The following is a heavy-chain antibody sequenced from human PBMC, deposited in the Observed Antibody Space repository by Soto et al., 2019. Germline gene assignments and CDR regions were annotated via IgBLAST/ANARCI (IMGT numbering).Heavy chain of an antibody. J-gene: IGHJ5*02. V-gene: IGHV4-30-2*01. CDR2: IYHSGST. Sequence: SESLXLTCAVGGGSXXSGGXSCGWIRQPPGKGLECITYIYHSGSTYYNPSLKSRVTISVDRSKNQFSLKLSSVSSADTAVYYCARVPDRWGQGTLVTVSS. D-gene: IGHD2-2*01. CDR3: ARVPDR. CDR1: GGSXXSGGXS.